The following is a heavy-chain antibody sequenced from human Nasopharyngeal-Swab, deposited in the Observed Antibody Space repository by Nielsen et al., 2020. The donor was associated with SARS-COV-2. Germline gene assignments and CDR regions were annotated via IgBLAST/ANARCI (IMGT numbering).Heavy chain of an antibody. CDR1: GFTFSDYY. D-gene: IGHD6-13*01. CDR3: ARGPHSSRGYYGMDV. Sequence: GESLKISCAASGFTFSDYYMSWIRQAPGKGLEWVSYISSSSSYTNYADSVKGRFTISRDNAKNSLYLQMSSLRAEDTAVYYCARGPHSSRGYYGMDVWGQGTTVTVSS. CDR2: ISSSSSYT. V-gene: IGHV3-11*05. J-gene: IGHJ6*02.